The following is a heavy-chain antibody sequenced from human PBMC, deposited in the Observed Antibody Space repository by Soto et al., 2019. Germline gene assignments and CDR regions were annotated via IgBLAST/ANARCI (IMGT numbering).Heavy chain of an antibody. V-gene: IGHV4-61*05. Sequence: SETLSLTCTVSGGSISSRSYYWGWIRQPPGKGLEWIGYIYYSGSTKYKPSLKSRVTISVDTSKNQFSLKVSSATAADTAVYYCARHSNRNYGLYYFDYWGLGALVTVSS. D-gene: IGHD4-4*01. CDR3: ARHSNRNYGLYYFDY. J-gene: IGHJ4*02. CDR2: IYYSGST. CDR1: GGSISSRSYY.